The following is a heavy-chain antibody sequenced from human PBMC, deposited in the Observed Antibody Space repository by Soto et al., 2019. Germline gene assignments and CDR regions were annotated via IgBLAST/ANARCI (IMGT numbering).Heavy chain of an antibody. CDR1: GFTFDDYA. J-gene: IGHJ4*02. D-gene: IGHD3-3*01. CDR3: AKAPDFWSGYGHHFDY. V-gene: IGHV3-9*01. Sequence: GGSLRLSCAASGFTFDDYAMHWVRQAPGKGLEWVSGISWNSGSIGYADSVKGRFTISRDNAKNSLYLQMNSLRAEDTALYYCAKAPDFWSGYGHHFDYWGKGTRVTVSS. CDR2: ISWNSGSI.